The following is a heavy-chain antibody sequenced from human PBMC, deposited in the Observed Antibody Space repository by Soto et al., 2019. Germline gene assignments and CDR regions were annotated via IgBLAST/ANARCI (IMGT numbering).Heavy chain of an antibody. CDR3: ARDLYYEGIDI. J-gene: IGHJ3*02. Sequence: QVQLQESGPGLVKPSETLSLTCTVSGGSISSYYWSWIRQPPGKGLEWIGYIYYSGSTNYNPSLKSRVTISVDTSKNQFSLKLSSVTAADTAVYYCARDLYYEGIDIWGQGTMVTVSS. CDR1: GGSISSYY. CDR2: IYYSGST. D-gene: IGHD3-22*01. V-gene: IGHV4-59*01.